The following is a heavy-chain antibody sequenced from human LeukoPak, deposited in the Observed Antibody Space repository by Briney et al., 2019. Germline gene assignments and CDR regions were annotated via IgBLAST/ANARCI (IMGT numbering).Heavy chain of an antibody. D-gene: IGHD1-26*01. Sequence: SETLSLTCTVAGGSISSSSYYWGWLRQPPGKGLEWIGTIYYSGSTYYNPSLKTRVTISVDTSKNQFSLKLSSVTATDTAVYYCARLGHSVTYYVDHYYFDYWGQGTLVTVSS. CDR3: ARLGHSVTYYVDHYYFDY. CDR1: GGSISSSSYY. CDR2: IYYSGST. V-gene: IGHV4-39*01. J-gene: IGHJ4*02.